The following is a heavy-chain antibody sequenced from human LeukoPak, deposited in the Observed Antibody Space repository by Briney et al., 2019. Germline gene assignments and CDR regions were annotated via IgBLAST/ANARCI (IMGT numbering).Heavy chain of an antibody. D-gene: IGHD3-16*01. CDR1: GFTLSNYW. V-gene: IGHV3-7*03. CDR2: IKQDGSGK. CDR3: AKDSPFGGN. Sequence: GGSLRLSCAASGFTLSNYWMSWVRQAPGKGLEWVANIKQDGSGKNYVESAKGRFTISRDNAKNSLYLQMNSLRDEDTAIYYCAKDSPFGGNWGQGTLVTVSS. J-gene: IGHJ4*02.